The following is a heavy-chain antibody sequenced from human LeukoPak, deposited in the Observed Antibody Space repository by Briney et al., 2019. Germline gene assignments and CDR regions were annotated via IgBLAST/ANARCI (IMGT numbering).Heavy chain of an antibody. J-gene: IGHJ4*02. Sequence: GGSLRLSCATSGFTFSDYYMSWIRQAPGKGLQWVSYISSSSTYTKYADSVKGRFTIFRDNAKNSLFLQMNSLRAEDTAVYYCARAGGGSASYFAYWGQGALVTVSS. V-gene: IGHV3-11*05. D-gene: IGHD6-19*01. CDR3: ARAGGGSASYFAY. CDR2: ISSSSTYT. CDR1: GFTFSDYY.